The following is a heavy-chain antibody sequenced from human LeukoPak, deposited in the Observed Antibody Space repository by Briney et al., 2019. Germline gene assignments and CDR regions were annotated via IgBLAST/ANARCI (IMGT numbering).Heavy chain of an antibody. Sequence: SVKVSCKASGGTFSSYAISWVRQAPGQGLEWMGGIIPIFGTANNAQKFQGRVTITTDESTSTAYMELSSLRSEDTAVYYCARDGGIQLWSHYYYYYMDVWGKGTTVTVSS. CDR2: IIPIFGTA. CDR3: ARDGGIQLWSHYYYYYMDV. D-gene: IGHD5-18*01. J-gene: IGHJ6*03. CDR1: GGTFSSYA. V-gene: IGHV1-69*05.